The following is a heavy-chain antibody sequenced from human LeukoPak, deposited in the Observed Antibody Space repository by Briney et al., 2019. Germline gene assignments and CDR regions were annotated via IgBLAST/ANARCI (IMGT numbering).Heavy chain of an antibody. D-gene: IGHD4-17*01. CDR1: GGSISSYY. Sequence: SETLSLTCTVSGGSISSYYWSWIRQPPGKGLEWIGYIYYSGSTNYNPSLKSRVTISVDTSKNQFSLKLSSVTAADTAVYYCAVGDYASDYWGQGTLVTVSS. V-gene: IGHV4-59*01. CDR3: AVGDYASDY. CDR2: IYYSGST. J-gene: IGHJ4*02.